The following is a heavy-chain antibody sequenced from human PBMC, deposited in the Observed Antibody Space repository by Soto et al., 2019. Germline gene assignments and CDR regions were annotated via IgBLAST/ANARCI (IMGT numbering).Heavy chain of an antibody. CDR1: GFTFSGYA. Sequence: GGSLRLSCAASGFTFSGYAMSWVRQAPGKGLEWVSGVSGSGGTLYADSVKGRLTISRDNSKNTLYLQMNSLRAEDAAIYYCAKEKDYDYVWGSYRYTSDYWGQGTLVTVSS. V-gene: IGHV3-23*01. CDR3: AKEKDYDYVWGSYRYTSDY. J-gene: IGHJ4*02. D-gene: IGHD3-16*02. CDR2: VSGSGGT.